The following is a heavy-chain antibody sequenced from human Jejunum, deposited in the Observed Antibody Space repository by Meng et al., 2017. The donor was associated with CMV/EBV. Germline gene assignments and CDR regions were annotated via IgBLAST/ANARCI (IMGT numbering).Heavy chain of an antibody. CDR3: ATGSVAADGKGY. J-gene: IGHJ4*02. CDR1: AYTSTRYQ. V-gene: IGHV7-4-1*02. CDR2: TTPTTGHP. Sequence: TSSAYTSTRYQMNRVRPAPGHGLDGIGHTTPTTGHPPSVQGFTGRFVFSLDTSVSTAYLQITSLNAEDTAVYYWATGSVAADGKGYWGQGTLVTVSS. D-gene: IGHD6-13*01.